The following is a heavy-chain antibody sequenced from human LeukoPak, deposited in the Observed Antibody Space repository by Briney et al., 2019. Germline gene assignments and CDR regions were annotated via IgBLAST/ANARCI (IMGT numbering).Heavy chain of an antibody. Sequence: GESLKISCEASGYTFINDWIGWVRQMPGRGLEWMGIIHPSGSESRYTPSFEGHVTFSVDKSISTAYLQWSSLKASDTAMYYCARRPSAGIAVAGYDYWGQGTLVTVSS. CDR3: ARRPSAGIAVAGYDY. V-gene: IGHV5-51*01. CDR2: IHPSGSES. D-gene: IGHD6-19*01. CDR1: GYTFINDW. J-gene: IGHJ4*02.